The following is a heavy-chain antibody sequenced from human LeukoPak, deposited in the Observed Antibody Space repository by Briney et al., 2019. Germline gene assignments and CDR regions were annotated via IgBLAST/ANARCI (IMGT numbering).Heavy chain of an antibody. CDR2: IYYSGST. V-gene: IGHV4-39*01. J-gene: IGHJ4*02. Sequence: SETLSLTCTVSGGSISSTNYYWGWIRQPPGKGLEWIGSIYYSGSTYYKPSLKSRVTISVDTSKNQFSLKLSSVTAADTAVYYCARLVVSSWYHEVLLGRDYWGQGTLVTVSS. CDR3: ARLVVSSWYHEVLLGRDY. D-gene: IGHD6-13*01. CDR1: GGSISSTNYY.